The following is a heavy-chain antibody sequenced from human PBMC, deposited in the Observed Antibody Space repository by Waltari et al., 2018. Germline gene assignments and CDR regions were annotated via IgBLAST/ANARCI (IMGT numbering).Heavy chain of an antibody. CDR1: GGSISSSSYY. D-gene: IGHD7-27*01. V-gene: IGHV4-39*01. Sequence: QLQLQESGPGLVKPSETLSLTCTVSGGSISSSSYYWGWIRQPPGKGLEWIGSIYYSGSTYYNPSLKSRVTISVDTSKNQFSLKLSSVTAADTAVYYCARQGANWDPPDAFDIWGQGTMVTVSS. CDR3: ARQGANWDPPDAFDI. J-gene: IGHJ3*02. CDR2: IYYSGST.